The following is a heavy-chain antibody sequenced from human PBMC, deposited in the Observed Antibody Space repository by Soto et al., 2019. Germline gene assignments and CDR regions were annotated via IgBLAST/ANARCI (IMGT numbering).Heavy chain of an antibody. CDR2: IIPILGIA. CDR1: GGTFSSYA. J-gene: IGHJ6*02. D-gene: IGHD5-18*01. Sequence: ASVKVSCKASGGTFSSYAISWVRQAPGQGLEWMGGIIPILGIANYAQKFQARVTITADKSTSTAYMELSSPRSEDTAVYYCARGDTSMATDYHYYRMDVWGQGTPVTVSS. V-gene: IGHV1-69*10. CDR3: ARGDTSMATDYHYYRMDV.